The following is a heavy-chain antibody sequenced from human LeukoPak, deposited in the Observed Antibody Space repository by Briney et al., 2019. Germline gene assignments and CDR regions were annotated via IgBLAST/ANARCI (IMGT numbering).Heavy chain of an antibody. D-gene: IGHD2-2*02. Sequence: GGSLRLSCVASGFTFSSYAMSWVRQAPGKGLEWVSAIRGSGGSTNYADSVKGRFTLSRDNSKNTLYLQMNSLRAEDTAVYYCAKAGFYCSSTSCYIDYWGQGTLVTVSS. CDR3: AKAGFYCSSTSCYIDY. CDR2: IRGSGGST. J-gene: IGHJ4*02. V-gene: IGHV3-23*01. CDR1: GFTFSSYA.